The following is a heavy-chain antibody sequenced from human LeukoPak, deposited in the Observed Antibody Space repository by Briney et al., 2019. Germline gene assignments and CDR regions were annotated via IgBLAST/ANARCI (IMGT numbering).Heavy chain of an antibody. CDR3: ARGGDGSMVRQPLAY. V-gene: IGHV4-34*01. J-gene: IGHJ4*02. CDR2: INHSGST. Sequence: PSETLSLTCAVYGGSFSGYYWSWIRQPPGKGLEWIGEINHSGSTNYNPSLKSRVTISVDTSKNQFSLKLSSVTAADTAVYYCARGGDGSMVRQPLAYWGQGTLVTVSS. D-gene: IGHD5-24*01. CDR1: GGSFSGYY.